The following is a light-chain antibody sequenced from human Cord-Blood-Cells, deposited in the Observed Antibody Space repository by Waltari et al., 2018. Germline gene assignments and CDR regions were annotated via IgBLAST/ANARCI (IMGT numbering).Light chain of an antibody. J-gene: IGLJ3*02. CDR2: QDS. Sequence: SYALTPPPSVSVSPGQTASIPGSGANWGDTYACWYQQKPGQSPVLVIYQDSKRPSGIPERFSGSNSGNTATLTISGTQAMDEADYYCQAWDSSTAWVFGGGTKLTVL. CDR3: QAWDSSTAWV. V-gene: IGLV3-1*01. CDR1: NWGDTY.